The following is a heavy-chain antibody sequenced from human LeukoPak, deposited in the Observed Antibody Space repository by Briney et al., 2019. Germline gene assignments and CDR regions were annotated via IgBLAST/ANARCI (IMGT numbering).Heavy chain of an antibody. CDR2: ISYDGSNK. V-gene: IGHV3-30-3*01. Sequence: GRSLRLSCAASGFTFSSYAMHWVRQAPGKGLEWVAVISYDGSNKYYADSVKGRFTISRDNSKNTLYLQMNSLRAEDTAVYYCARDVQLGNYFDYWGQGTLVTVSS. J-gene: IGHJ4*02. CDR3: ARDVQLGNYFDY. D-gene: IGHD6-13*01. CDR1: GFTFSSYA.